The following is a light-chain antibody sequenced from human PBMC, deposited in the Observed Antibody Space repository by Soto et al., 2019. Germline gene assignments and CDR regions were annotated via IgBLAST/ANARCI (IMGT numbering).Light chain of an antibody. V-gene: IGLV2-8*01. CDR3: CSHAGDNTYV. CDR2: EVT. CDR1: SSDVGGYNY. J-gene: IGLJ1*01. Sequence: QSALTQPPSASGSPGQSVTSSCTGTSSDVGGYNYVSWYQQHPGKAPKLMIYEVTKRPSGVPDRFSGSKSGNTASLTVSGLQAEDEADYFCCSHAGDNTYVFGTGTKVTVL.